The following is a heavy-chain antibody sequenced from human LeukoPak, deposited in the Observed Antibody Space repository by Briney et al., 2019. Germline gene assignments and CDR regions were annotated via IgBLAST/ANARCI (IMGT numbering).Heavy chain of an antibody. J-gene: IGHJ5*02. CDR3: ARDSGTAPNWFDP. CDR2: INWNGGRA. V-gene: IGHV3-20*04. CDR1: GFTFDDYG. Sequence: GGSLRLSCAASGFTFDDYGMSWVRQAPGKGLEWVSGINWNGGRAGHADSVKGRFTISRDNSKNTLYLQMNSLRAEDTAVYYCARDSGTAPNWFDPWGQGTLVTVSS. D-gene: IGHD1-26*01.